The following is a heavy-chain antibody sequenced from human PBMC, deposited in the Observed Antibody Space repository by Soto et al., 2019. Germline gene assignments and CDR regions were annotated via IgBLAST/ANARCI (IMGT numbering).Heavy chain of an antibody. Sequence: PSETLSLTCTVSGGSISGGSNYWGWIRQPPGKGLEWIGSIYYTGFTSYNPSLESRVSVSVDTSKNQFSLKVSGVSAADTAVYYCATSQRGYNWNYFDHWGQGALVTVSS. V-gene: IGHV4-39*01. CDR1: GGSISGGSNY. J-gene: IGHJ4*02. CDR2: IYYTGFT. D-gene: IGHD1-20*01. CDR3: ATSQRGYNWNYFDH.